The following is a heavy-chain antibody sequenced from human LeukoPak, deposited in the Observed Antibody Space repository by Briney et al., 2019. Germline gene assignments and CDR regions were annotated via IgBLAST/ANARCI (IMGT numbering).Heavy chain of an antibody. CDR1: GFTFSSYE. CDR3: ARALYDSSGYYSHFDY. D-gene: IGHD3-22*01. J-gene: IGHJ4*02. CDR2: ISSSGTTK. V-gene: IGHV3-48*03. Sequence: GGSLRLSCAASGFTFSSYEMNWVRQAPGKGLEWLSYISSSGTTKKYADSVKGRFTISRDNAKNSLYLQMNSLRAEDTAVYYCARALYDSSGYYSHFDYWGQGTLVTVSS.